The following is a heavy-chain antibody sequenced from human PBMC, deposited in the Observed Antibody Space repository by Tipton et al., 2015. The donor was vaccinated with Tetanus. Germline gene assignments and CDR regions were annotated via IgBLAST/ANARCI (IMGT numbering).Heavy chain of an antibody. CDR2: IYYTGST. J-gene: IGHJ6*02. CDR1: GGSMNSYY. CDR3: ARLTGHSMDVVDYYYFGMDV. D-gene: IGHD2-21*01. Sequence: TLSLTCTVSGGSMNSYYWSWIRHPPGKGLEWIGYIYYTGSTNYNPSLKSGVTISLDTSKNQFSLKLTSVSAADTAVYYCARLTGHSMDVVDYYYFGMDVWGQGTKVTVSS. V-gene: IGHV4-59*01.